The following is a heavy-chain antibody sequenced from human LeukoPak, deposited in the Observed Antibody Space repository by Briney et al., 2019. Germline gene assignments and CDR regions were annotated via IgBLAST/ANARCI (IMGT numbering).Heavy chain of an antibody. D-gene: IGHD3-10*01. CDR3: ARDSRERRMLWFGELSWFDS. CDR1: GFTFDDYA. Sequence: GGSLRPSCAASGFTFDDYAMHWVRQAPGKGLEWGSGISWNSGSISYADSVKGRFTLSRDKAKNTLYRKMNRLRAEEPAVYYCARDSRERRMLWFGELSWFDSWGEGGLVTVSS. V-gene: IGHV3-9*01. CDR2: ISWNSGSI. J-gene: IGHJ5*01.